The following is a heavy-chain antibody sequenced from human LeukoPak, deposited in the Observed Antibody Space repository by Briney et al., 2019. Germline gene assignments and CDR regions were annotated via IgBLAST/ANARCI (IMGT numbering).Heavy chain of an antibody. Sequence: ASVKVSCKPSGYSFTAYWIHWVRQAPGQGLEWLGWINPNRGGTNYVQKLRGRVTMTRDTSISTAYLQLSRLRSDDTAVYYCGLTVTYSYGMDVWGQGTTVTVSS. CDR2: INPNRGGT. D-gene: IGHD4-17*01. CDR3: GLTVTYSYGMDV. V-gene: IGHV1-2*02. CDR1: GYSFTAYW. J-gene: IGHJ6*02.